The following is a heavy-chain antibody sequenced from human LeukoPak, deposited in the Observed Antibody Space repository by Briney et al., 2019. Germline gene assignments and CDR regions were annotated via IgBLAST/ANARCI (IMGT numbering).Heavy chain of an antibody. D-gene: IGHD3-10*01. CDR2: INHSGST. CDR1: GGSFSGYY. J-gene: IGHJ4*02. CDR3: ARGYYYGSGSYLDY. V-gene: IGHV4-34*01. Sequence: SETLSLTCAVYGGSFSGYYWSWIRQPPGKGLEWIGEINHSGSTNYNPSLKSRVTISVDTSKNQFSLKLSSVTAADTAVYYCARGYYYGSGSYLDYWGQGTLATVSS.